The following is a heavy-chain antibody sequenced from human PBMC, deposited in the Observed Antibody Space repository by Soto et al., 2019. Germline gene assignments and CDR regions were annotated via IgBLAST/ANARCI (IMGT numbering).Heavy chain of an antibody. Sequence: SETLSLTGTVSCGSISSVGYYWSWIRQHPGKCLEWIGYIYYIGIXXYNPSLKXXVTISVDTSNXQFSLXLISVTAADTAVYYCARSIDPWRQGTLVTVSS. J-gene: IGHJ5*02. V-gene: IGHV4-31*01. CDR1: CGSISSVGYY. CDR2: IYYIGIX. CDR3: ARSIDP.